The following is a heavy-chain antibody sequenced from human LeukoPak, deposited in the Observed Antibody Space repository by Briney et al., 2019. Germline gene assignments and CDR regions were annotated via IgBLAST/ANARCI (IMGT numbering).Heavy chain of an antibody. CDR1: GFTFSNYG. D-gene: IGHD4-11*01. J-gene: IGHJ6*02. CDR3: AKSPSVTMVGLDV. Sequence: PGASLRLSCAASGFTFSNYGMNWVRQAPGKGLEWVSGISGSGGGTYYADSVKGRFTFSRDSSKNTLYLQMTSLRAEDTAIYYCAKSPSVTMVGLDVWGQGTTVTVSS. V-gene: IGHV3-23*01. CDR2: ISGSGGGT.